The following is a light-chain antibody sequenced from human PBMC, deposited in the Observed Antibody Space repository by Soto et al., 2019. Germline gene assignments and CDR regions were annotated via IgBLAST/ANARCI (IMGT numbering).Light chain of an antibody. Sequence: DIQMTQSPSTLSASVGDRVTITCRASQSIGSSLAWYQQKPGEAPKFLIYKASTLESGVPSRFSGSGSGTGFTLTISSLQPDDFAAYYCQQYDSYPVTFGQGIRLEIK. CDR1: QSIGSS. V-gene: IGKV1-5*03. CDR2: KAS. CDR3: QQYDSYPVT. J-gene: IGKJ5*01.